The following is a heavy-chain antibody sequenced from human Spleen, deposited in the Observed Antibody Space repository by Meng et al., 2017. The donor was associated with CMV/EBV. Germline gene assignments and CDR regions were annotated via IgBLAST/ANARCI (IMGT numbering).Heavy chain of an antibody. CDR3: ARYGRAAAGQYYYYYYGMDV. V-gene: IGHV5-51*01. CDR1: GYSFTSYW. D-gene: IGHD6-13*01. J-gene: IGHJ6*02. Sequence: GVSLRLSCKGSGYSFTSYWIGWVRQMPGKGLEWMGIIYPGDSDTRYSPSFQGQVTISADKSISTAYLQWSSLKASDTAMYYCARYGRAAAGQYYYYYYGMDVWGQGTTVTVSS. CDR2: IYPGDSDT.